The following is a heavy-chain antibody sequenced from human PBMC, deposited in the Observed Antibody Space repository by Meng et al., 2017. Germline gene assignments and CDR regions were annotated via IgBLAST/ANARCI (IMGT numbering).Heavy chain of an antibody. V-gene: IGHV4-39*01. J-gene: IGHJ4*02. Sequence: QVQLQESAPGLVKPSETLSLTCIVSGDSISSSSDYWGWIRQPPGKGLEWIGSIYYSGSTYYNPSLKSRVTISVDTSKNQFSLKLSSVTAADTAVYYCARRDYFDYWGQGTLVTVSS. CDR2: IYYSGST. CDR3: ARRDYFDY. CDR1: GDSISSSSDY.